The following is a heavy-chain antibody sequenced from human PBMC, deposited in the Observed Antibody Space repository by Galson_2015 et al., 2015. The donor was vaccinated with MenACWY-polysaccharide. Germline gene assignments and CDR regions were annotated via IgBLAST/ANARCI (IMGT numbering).Heavy chain of an antibody. CDR3: ARDGYSFGYYSDL. V-gene: IGHV3-30*03. CDR1: GFTFSKFS. CDR2: ISYDGDRQ. Sequence: LRLSCAASGFTFSKFSLHWVRQAPGKGLEWVALISYDGDRQYYVDSVKGRFTVSRDNSKNTVYLQMDSLRTEDSAVYFCARDGYSFGYYSDLWGQGTLVTVS. D-gene: IGHD5-18*01. J-gene: IGHJ4*02.